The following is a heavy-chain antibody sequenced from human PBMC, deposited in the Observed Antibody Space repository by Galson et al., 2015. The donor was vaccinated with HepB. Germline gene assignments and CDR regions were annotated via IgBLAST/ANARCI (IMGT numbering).Heavy chain of an antibody. V-gene: IGHV3-23*01. Sequence: SLRLSCAASGFTFSSYAMSWVRQAPGKGLEWVSAISGSGGSTYYADSVKGRFTISRDNSKNTLYLQMNSLRAEDTAVYYCATSIAVAAPSRVYYYYGMDVWGQGTTVTVSS. J-gene: IGHJ6*02. D-gene: IGHD6-19*01. CDR1: GFTFSSYA. CDR3: ATSIAVAAPSRVYYYYGMDV. CDR2: ISGSGGST.